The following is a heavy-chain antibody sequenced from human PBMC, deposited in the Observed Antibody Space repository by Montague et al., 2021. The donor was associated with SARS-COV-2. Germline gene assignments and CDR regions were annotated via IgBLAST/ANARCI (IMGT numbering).Heavy chain of an antibody. CDR2: IYYSGST. CDR1: GRPLNSGGYY. D-gene: IGHD3-3*01. CDR3: ASQVPDFWSGIDY. V-gene: IGHV4-61*08. Sequence: SETLSLTCTVSGRPLNSGGYYWTWIRQPPGKGLEWIGYIYYSGSTNYNPSLKSRVTISVDTSKNQFSLKLSSVTAADTAVYYCASQVPDFWSGIDYWGQGTLVTVSS. J-gene: IGHJ4*02.